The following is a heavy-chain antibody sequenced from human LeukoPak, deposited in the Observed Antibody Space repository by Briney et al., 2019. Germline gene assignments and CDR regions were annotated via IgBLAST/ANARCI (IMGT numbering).Heavy chain of an antibody. J-gene: IGHJ4*02. V-gene: IGHV1-2*02. D-gene: IGHD3-3*01. CDR1: GYTFNGYY. CDR2: INPNSGGT. Sequence: ASVKVSCKASGYTFNGYYMHWVRQAPGQGLEWMGWINPNSGGTNYAQKFQGRVTMTRDTSISTAYMELSRLRSDDTAVYYCARDQGDTIFGVVIDWGQGTLVTVSS. CDR3: ARDQGDTIFGVVID.